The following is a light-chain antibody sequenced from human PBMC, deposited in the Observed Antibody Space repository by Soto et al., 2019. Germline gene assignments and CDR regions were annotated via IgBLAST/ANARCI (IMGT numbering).Light chain of an antibody. Sequence: DIQMTQSPSSLSASVGDRVTITCQASQDSRKYLSWYQQKPGRAPKLLIYGPYNLETGVPSRFSGRGYGSDFTFTISSLQPEDVATYYSQHYDHLPPFSFGPGTQVAVK. CDR2: GPY. V-gene: IGKV1-33*01. CDR3: QHYDHLPPFS. CDR1: QDSRKY. J-gene: IGKJ3*01.